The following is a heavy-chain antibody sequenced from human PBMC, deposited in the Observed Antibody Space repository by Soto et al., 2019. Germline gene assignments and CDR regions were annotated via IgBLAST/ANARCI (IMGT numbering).Heavy chain of an antibody. CDR1: GGSISNYY. V-gene: IGHV4-59*01. Sequence: QVQLQESGPRLVKPSETLSLTCIVSGGSISNYYWSWIRQPPGKGLEWIGYISYSGSTNYNPSLQSRVTISVDTSKNQFSLKLSSVTAADTAVYYCARAVLPATAPFDSWGQGTLVTVSS. D-gene: IGHD2-2*01. J-gene: IGHJ4*02. CDR2: ISYSGST. CDR3: ARAVLPATAPFDS.